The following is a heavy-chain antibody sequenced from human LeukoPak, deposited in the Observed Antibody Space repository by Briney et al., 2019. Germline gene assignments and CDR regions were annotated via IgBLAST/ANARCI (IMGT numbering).Heavy chain of an antibody. CDR1: GGSISSSSYY. CDR3: ARGYDSSGHGI. V-gene: IGHV4-39*07. Sequence: ASETLSLTCTVSGGSISSSSYYWGWIRQPPGKGLEWIGSIYYSGSTYYNPSLKSRVTISVDTSKNQFSLKLSSVTAADTAVYYCARGYDSSGHGIWGQGTMVTVSS. D-gene: IGHD3-22*01. CDR2: IYYSGST. J-gene: IGHJ3*02.